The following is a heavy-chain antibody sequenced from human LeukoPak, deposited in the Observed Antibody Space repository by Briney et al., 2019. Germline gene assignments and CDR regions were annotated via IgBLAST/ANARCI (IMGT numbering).Heavy chain of an antibody. CDR1: GFTFRNYW. J-gene: IGHJ4*02. CDR2: ISGSGGST. Sequence: GGSLRLSCAASGFTFRNYWMGWVRQAPGKGLEWVSAISGSGGSTYYADSVKGRFTISRDNSKNTLYLQMNSLRAEDTAVYYCAKDPVVVVPAAILGLFDYWGQGTLVTVSS. V-gene: IGHV3-23*01. D-gene: IGHD2-2*01. CDR3: AKDPVVVVPAAILGLFDY.